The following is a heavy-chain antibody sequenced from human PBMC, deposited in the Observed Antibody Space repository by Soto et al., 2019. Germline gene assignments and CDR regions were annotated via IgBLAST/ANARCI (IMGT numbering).Heavy chain of an antibody. D-gene: IGHD1-26*01. CDR2: ISAYNGNT. J-gene: IGHJ4*02. Sequence: ASVKVSCKASGYTFTIYGISWVRQAPGQGLEWMGWISAYNGNTNYAQKLQGRVTMTADTSTSTAYMELRSLRSDDTAVYYCARWSHEIVGATTFDYWGQGTLVTVSS. V-gene: IGHV1-18*04. CDR1: GYTFTIYG. CDR3: ARWSHEIVGATTFDY.